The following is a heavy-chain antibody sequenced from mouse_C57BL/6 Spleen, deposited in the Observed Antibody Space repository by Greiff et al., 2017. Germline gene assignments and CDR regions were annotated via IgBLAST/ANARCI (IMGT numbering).Heavy chain of an antibody. Sequence: QVQLQQPGAELVRPGSSVKLSCKASGYTFTSYWMPWVKQRPIQGLEWIGNIDPSDSETHYNQKFKDKATLTVDTSSSTAYMQLSSLTSEDSAVYYCARGGLENFDDWGKGTTLTVSS. V-gene: IGHV1-52*01. D-gene: IGHD3-3*01. J-gene: IGHJ2*01. CDR1: GYTFTSYW. CDR2: IDPSDSET. CDR3: ARGGLENFDD.